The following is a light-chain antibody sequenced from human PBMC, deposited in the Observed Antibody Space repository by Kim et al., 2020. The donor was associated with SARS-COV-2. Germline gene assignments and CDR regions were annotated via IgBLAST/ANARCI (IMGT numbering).Light chain of an antibody. CDR3: GSWDDTLNVPV. Sequence: QPVLTQPPSASGTPGQTVTISCSGSSSNIGSNTVDWYQQLPGTAPKLLIYSSNQRPSGVPDRFSGSKSGTSASLAISGLRSEDEADYYCGSWDDTLNVPVFGGGTQLTVL. J-gene: IGLJ7*01. CDR1: SSNIGSNT. V-gene: IGLV1-44*01. CDR2: SSN.